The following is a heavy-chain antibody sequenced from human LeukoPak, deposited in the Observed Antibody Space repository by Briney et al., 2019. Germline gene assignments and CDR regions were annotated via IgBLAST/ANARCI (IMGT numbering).Heavy chain of an antibody. Sequence: SDTLSLTCTVSGGSISSSSYYWGWIRQPPGKGLEWIGSIYYSGSTYYNPSLKSRVTISVDTSKNQFSLKLTAVTAADTAVYYCARAFCSSTSCYAIDYWGQGTLVTVSS. V-gene: IGHV4-39*01. CDR3: ARAFCSSTSCYAIDY. CDR2: IYYSGST. D-gene: IGHD2-2*01. J-gene: IGHJ4*02. CDR1: GGSISSSSYY.